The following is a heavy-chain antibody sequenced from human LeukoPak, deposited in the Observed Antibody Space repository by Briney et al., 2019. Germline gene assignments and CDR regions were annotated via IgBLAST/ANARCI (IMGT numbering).Heavy chain of an antibody. J-gene: IGHJ4*02. D-gene: IGHD6-13*01. V-gene: IGHV4-4*02. CDR1: GGSISSSNW. Sequence: SGTLSLTRAVSGGSISSSNWWSWVRQPPGKGLEWIGEIYHSGSTNYNPSLKSRVTISVDKSKNQFSLKLSSVTAADTAVYYCARSRPGIAAAFDYWGQGTLVTVSS. CDR3: ARSRPGIAAAFDY. CDR2: IYHSGST.